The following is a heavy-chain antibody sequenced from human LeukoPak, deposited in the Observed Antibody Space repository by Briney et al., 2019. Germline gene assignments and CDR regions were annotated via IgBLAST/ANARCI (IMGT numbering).Heavy chain of an antibody. CDR3: ACRINSDTWSDP. J-gene: IGHJ5*02. V-gene: IGHV5-51*01. D-gene: IGHD1-14*01. CDR1: GNSFTNYW. Sequence: GESLKISCKGFGNSFTNYWIGWVRQMPGKGLEWMGIIYPGGSIIHYSPSFQGQVTISADKSLSTAYLQCTSLKDSDSAVYYCACRINSDTWSDPWGQGTLVTVSS. CDR2: IYPGGSII.